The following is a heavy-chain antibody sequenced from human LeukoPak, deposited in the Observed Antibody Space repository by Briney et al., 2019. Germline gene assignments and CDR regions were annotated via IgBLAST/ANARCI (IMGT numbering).Heavy chain of an antibody. CDR1: GFTFSNYA. Sequence: GGSLRLSCAASGFTFSNYAMSWVRQAPGKGLEWVAVIWYDGSNKYYADSVKGRFTISRDDSKNTVYLQMNSLRAEDTAIYYCVRDRAFYFDYWGQGTQVTVSS. CDR3: VRDRAFYFDY. D-gene: IGHD3-3*02. J-gene: IGHJ4*02. CDR2: IWYDGSNK. V-gene: IGHV3-33*08.